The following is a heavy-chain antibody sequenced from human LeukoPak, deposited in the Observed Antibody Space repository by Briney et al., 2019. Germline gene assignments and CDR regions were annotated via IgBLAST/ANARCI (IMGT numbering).Heavy chain of an antibody. Sequence: SETLSLTCTVSGGSISSYYWSWIRQPPGKGLEWIGYIYYSGSTNYNPSLKSRVTISVDTSKNQFSLKLSSVTAADTAVYYCARENCSGGSCYSDYWGQGTLVTVSS. D-gene: IGHD2-15*01. CDR3: ARENCSGGSCYSDY. CDR2: IYYSGST. CDR1: GGSISSYY. V-gene: IGHV4-59*01. J-gene: IGHJ4*02.